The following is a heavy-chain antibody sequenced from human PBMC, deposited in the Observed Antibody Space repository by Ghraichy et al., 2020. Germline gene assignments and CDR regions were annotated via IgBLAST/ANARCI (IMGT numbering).Heavy chain of an antibody. CDR3: GRDDNFYVMDV. CDR2: ISFDSGNE. Sequence: GGSLRLSCTASGFTFSTYGMLWVRQAPGKGLEWVSLISFDSGNEYYADSVKGRFTISRDNSKNTLYLQMNSLRAEDTAVYYCGRDDNFYVMDVWGQGTTVTVSS. CDR1: GFTFSTYG. V-gene: IGHV3-33*01. J-gene: IGHJ6*02.